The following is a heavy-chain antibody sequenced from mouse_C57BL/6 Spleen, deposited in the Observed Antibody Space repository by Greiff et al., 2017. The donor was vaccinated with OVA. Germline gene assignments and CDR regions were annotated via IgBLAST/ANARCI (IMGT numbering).Heavy chain of an antibody. CDR1: GYTFTSYT. CDR2: INPSSGYT. J-gene: IGHJ2*01. Sequence: VKLQESGAELARPGASVKMSCKASGYTFTSYTMHWVKQRPGQGLEWIGYINPSSGYTKYNQKFKDKATLTADKSSSTAYMQLSSLTSEDSAVYYCARSEVTTGGDFDYWGQGTTLTVSS. CDR3: ARSEVTTGGDFDY. D-gene: IGHD2-2*01. V-gene: IGHV1-4*01.